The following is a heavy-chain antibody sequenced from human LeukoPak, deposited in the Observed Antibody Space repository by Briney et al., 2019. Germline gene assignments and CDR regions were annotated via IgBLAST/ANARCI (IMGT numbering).Heavy chain of an antibody. V-gene: IGHV4-39*07. J-gene: IGHJ3*02. CDR2: IYYSGST. D-gene: IGHD3-22*01. Sequence: SETLSLTCTVSGGSISSSSYYWGWIRQPPGKGLEWIGSIYYSGSTYYNPSLKSRVTISVDTSKNQFSLKLSSVTAADTAVYYCASYDSSGYYYPDAFDIWGQGTMVTVSS. CDR3: ASYDSSGYYYPDAFDI. CDR1: GGSISSSSYY.